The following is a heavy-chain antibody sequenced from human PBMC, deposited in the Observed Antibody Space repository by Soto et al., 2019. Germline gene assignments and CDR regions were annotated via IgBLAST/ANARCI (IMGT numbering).Heavy chain of an antibody. V-gene: IGHV1-8*01. Sequence: ASVKVSCKASGYTFTSYDINWVRQATGQGLEWMGWMNPNSGNTGYAQKFQGRVTMTRNTSISTAYMELSSLRSEDTAVYYCARGSRITIFGVELNWYYMDVWGKGTTVTVSS. CDR2: MNPNSGNT. CDR1: GYTFTSYD. D-gene: IGHD3-3*01. J-gene: IGHJ6*03. CDR3: ARGSRITIFGVELNWYYMDV.